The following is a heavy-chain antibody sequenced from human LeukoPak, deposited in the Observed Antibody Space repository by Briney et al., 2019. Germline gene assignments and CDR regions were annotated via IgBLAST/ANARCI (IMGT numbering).Heavy chain of an antibody. Sequence: SQTLSLTCAISGDSVSSNSAAWNWIRRSPSRGLEWLGRTYYRSKWYNDYAVSVKSRITINPDTSKNQFSLQLNSVTPEDTAVYYCARDYGSSWFRHPYYFDYWGQGTLVTVSS. CDR2: TYYRSKWYN. J-gene: IGHJ4*02. CDR1: GDSVSSNSAA. V-gene: IGHV6-1*01. D-gene: IGHD6-13*01. CDR3: ARDYGSSWFRHPYYFDY.